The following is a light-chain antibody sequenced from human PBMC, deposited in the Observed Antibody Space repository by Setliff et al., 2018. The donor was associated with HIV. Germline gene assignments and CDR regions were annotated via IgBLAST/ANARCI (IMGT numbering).Light chain of an antibody. CDR1: SSDVGGYNY. J-gene: IGLJ2*01. Sequence: HSVLTQPRSLSWSPGQSVTMSCTGTSSDVGGYNYVSWYQQHPGKAPKLMIYDVSKRPSGVPDRFSGSKSGNTAFLTISGRQGEDEADYYCCSYAGSYTVRVGGGTK. CDR2: DVS. CDR3: CSYAGSYTVR. V-gene: IGLV2-11*01.